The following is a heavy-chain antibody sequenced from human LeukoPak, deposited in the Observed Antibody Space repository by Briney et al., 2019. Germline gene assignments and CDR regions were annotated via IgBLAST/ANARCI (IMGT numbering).Heavy chain of an antibody. CDR3: ARDRFYYGSGTACDI. D-gene: IGHD3-10*01. J-gene: IGHJ3*02. V-gene: IGHV1-18*01. CDR2: ISAYNDNT. Sequence: ASVKVSCKASGYTFTSYGISWVRQAPGQGLEWMGWISAYNDNTQYTQKLQGRVTMTTDTSTSTAYMELRNLKSDDTAVYYCARDRFYYGSGTACDIWGQGTMVTVSP. CDR1: GYTFTSYG.